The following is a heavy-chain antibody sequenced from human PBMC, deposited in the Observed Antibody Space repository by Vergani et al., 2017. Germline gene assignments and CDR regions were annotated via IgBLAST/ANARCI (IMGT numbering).Heavy chain of an antibody. CDR3: TLGPGNRGFDY. CDR2: LKSKTDGGTT. Sequence: EVQLVESGGGLVKPGGSLRLSCAASGFTFSNAWMSWVRQAPGKGLEWVGRLKSKTDGGTTDYAAPVKGRFTISRDDSKNKVYLQMNSLKIEDTGVYYCTLGPGNRGFDYWGQGTLVTVSS. D-gene: IGHD1-14*01. J-gene: IGHJ4*02. V-gene: IGHV3-15*01. CDR1: GFTFSNAW.